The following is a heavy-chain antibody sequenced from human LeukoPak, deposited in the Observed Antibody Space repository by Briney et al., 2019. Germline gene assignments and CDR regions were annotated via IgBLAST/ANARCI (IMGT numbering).Heavy chain of an antibody. V-gene: IGHV3-9*01. CDR2: ISWNSGSI. D-gene: IGHD6-19*01. CDR3: AKDNRRHYTSGPNPDSLH. Sequence: GGSPRLSCAGSGFIFNNYAMHWVRQPPGKGLEWVSGISWNSGSIDYADSVKGRFTISRDNAKNSLYLQMNSLRVEDTAFYYCAKDNRRHYTSGPNPDSLHWGQGALVTVSS. J-gene: IGHJ4*02. CDR1: GFIFNNYA.